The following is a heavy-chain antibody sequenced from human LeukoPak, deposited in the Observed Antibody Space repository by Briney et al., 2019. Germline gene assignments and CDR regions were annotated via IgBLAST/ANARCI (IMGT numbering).Heavy chain of an antibody. D-gene: IGHD2-2*01. CDR3: ARGCRSSGNTNCYPF. V-gene: IGHV3-30*03. J-gene: IGHJ4*02. CDR2: ISYDGSNK. Sequence: PGRSLRLSCAASGFTFNNYGIHWVRQAPGKGLEWVAVISYDGSNKYYADSVKGRFTISRDNSKNTLYLQTSSLRAEDTALYYCARGCRSSGNTNCYPFWGQGTLVTVSS. CDR1: GFTFNNYG.